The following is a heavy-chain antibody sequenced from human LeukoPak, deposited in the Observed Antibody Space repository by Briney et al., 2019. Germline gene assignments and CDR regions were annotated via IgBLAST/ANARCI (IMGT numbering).Heavy chain of an antibody. Sequence: GESLKISCKASGYSFTNYWIGWVRQMPGKGLEWMGIINPGDSDTKYSPSFQGQVTISADKSISTAYLQWSSLKASDIAMYYCARQPNYYHIDVWGKGTTVIVS. V-gene: IGHV5-51*01. CDR1: GYSFTNYW. CDR3: ARQPNYYHIDV. CDR2: INPGDSDT. J-gene: IGHJ6*03.